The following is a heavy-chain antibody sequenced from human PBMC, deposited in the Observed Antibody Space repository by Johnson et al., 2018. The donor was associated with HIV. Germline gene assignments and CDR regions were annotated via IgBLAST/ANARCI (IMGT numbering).Heavy chain of an antibody. CDR3: ARVVGYKYGSAGDNDAFDI. V-gene: IGHV3-20*04. D-gene: IGHD5-18*01. CDR2: ITRNGGST. Sequence: VLLVESGGGVVRPGGSLRLSCAASGFTFDDYCMSWVRQAPGKGLEWVSVITRNGGSTGFADSVKGRFTIFRDNAKNSLYLQMNSLRAEDTALYYCARVVGYKYGSAGDNDAFDIWGQGTMVTVSS. CDR1: GFTFDDYC. J-gene: IGHJ3*02.